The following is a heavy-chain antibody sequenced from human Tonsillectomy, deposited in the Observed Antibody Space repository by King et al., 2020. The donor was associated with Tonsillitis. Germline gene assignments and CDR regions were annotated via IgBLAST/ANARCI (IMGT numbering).Heavy chain of an antibody. V-gene: IGHV3-72*01. CDR1: GFTFSNHY. CDR3: SRGRSGWDGCFDA. CDR2: TRSKPYNFTT. Sequence: VQLVESGGGLVQPGGSLRLSCAASGFTFSNHYMDWVRQAPGKGLEWVGRTRSKPYNFTTEYAASVKGRFTISRDDSKNSLYLQMNSLKTEDTAVYYCSRGRSGWDGCFDAGGQGTLVTVSS. J-gene: IGHJ5*02. D-gene: IGHD3-3*01.